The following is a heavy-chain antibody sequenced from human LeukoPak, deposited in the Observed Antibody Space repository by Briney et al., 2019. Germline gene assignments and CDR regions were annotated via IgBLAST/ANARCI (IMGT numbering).Heavy chain of an antibody. Sequence: SETLSLTCTVSGGSISIYWSWFYWRWLRQPPGKGLERIGYIYFSVSTNYNPSLKSRVTISVDTSKNQFSLKLSSVTAADTAVYYCARGVVAAPQTFDYWGQGTLVTVSS. D-gene: IGHD2-15*01. CDR1: GGSISIYWSWFY. CDR3: ARGVVAAPQTFDY. CDR2: IYFSVST. J-gene: IGHJ4*02. V-gene: IGHV4-61*08.